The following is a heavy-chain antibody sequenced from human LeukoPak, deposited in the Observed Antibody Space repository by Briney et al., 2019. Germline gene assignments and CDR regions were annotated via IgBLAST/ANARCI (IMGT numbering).Heavy chain of an antibody. D-gene: IGHD4-17*01. V-gene: IGHV1-2*02. CDR2: INPNSGGT. J-gene: IGHJ1*01. CDR1: GGTFSSYA. Sequence: GASVKVSCKASGGTFSSYAISWVRQAPGQGLEWMGWINPNSGGTNYAQKFQGGVTMTRDTSISTAYMELSRLRSDDTAVYYCARGVTKDFQHWGQGTLVTVSS. CDR3: ARGVTKDFQH.